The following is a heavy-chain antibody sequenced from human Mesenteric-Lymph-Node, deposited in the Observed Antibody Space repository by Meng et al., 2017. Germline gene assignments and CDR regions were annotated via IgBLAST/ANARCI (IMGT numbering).Heavy chain of an antibody. Sequence: LLRFGGDGKRPGSSVKVSCKASGGTFSSYAISWVRQAPGQGLEWMGGIIPIFGTANYAQKFQGRVTITADESTSTAYMELSSLRSEDTAVYYCARGPNYYDSSGYYCWGQGTLVTVSS. CDR3: ARGPNYYDSSGYYC. J-gene: IGHJ4*02. D-gene: IGHD3-22*01. V-gene: IGHV1-69*01. CDR2: IIPIFGTA. CDR1: GGTFSSYA.